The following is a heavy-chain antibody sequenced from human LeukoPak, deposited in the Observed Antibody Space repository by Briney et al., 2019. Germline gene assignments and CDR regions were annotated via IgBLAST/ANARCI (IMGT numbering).Heavy chain of an antibody. J-gene: IGHJ4*02. CDR2: IYPRDSDT. D-gene: IGHD3-10*01. Sequence: GESLKISCKGSGYSFTSYWIGWVRQMPGKGLEWMGIIYPRDSDTRYSPSFQGQVTMSADMSISTAYLQWSSLTASDAATYYCARRYYDSGSYYFDYWGQGTLVTVSS. V-gene: IGHV5-51*01. CDR3: ARRYYDSGSYYFDY. CDR1: GYSFTSYW.